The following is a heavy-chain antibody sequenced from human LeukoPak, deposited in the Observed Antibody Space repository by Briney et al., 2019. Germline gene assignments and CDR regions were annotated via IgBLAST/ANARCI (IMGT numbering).Heavy chain of an antibody. CDR2: ISSSGSTI. Sequence: GGSLRLSCAASGFTFTNAWMSWVRQAPGKGLEWVSYISSSGSTIYYADSVKGRFTISRDNAKNSLYLQMNSLRAEDTAVYYCARAGFGELFGPDAFDIWGQGTMVTVSS. V-gene: IGHV3-11*04. D-gene: IGHD3-10*01. CDR3: ARAGFGELFGPDAFDI. J-gene: IGHJ3*02. CDR1: GFTFTNAW.